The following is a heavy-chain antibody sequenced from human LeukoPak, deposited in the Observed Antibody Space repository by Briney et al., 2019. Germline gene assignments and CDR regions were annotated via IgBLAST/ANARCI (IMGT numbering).Heavy chain of an antibody. D-gene: IGHD3-22*01. CDR1: GFTFSSYW. CDR2: IKQDGSEK. Sequence: QTGGSLRLSCAAPGFTFSSYWMSWVRQAPGKGLEWVANIKQDGSEKYYVDSVKGRFTISRDNAKNSLYLQMNSLRAEDTAVYYCARGFYYDSSGYYYEDAFDIWGQGTMVTVSS. CDR3: ARGFYYDSSGYYYEDAFDI. J-gene: IGHJ3*02. V-gene: IGHV3-7*01.